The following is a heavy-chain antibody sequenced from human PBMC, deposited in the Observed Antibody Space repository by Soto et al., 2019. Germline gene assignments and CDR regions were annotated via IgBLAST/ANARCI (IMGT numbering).Heavy chain of an antibody. J-gene: IGHJ5*02. CDR3: ASAQPADYRSSATAYDP. V-gene: IGHV4-31*03. D-gene: IGHD6-6*01. CDR2: IYYSGST. CDR1: GGSINSGGYY. Sequence: NPSETLSLTCTVSGGSINSGGYYWSWIRQHPGKGLEWIGYIYYSGSTYYNPSLKSRVTISVDTSKNQFSLKLSSVTAADTAVYYCASAQPADYRSSATAYDPWGQGTLVTVSS.